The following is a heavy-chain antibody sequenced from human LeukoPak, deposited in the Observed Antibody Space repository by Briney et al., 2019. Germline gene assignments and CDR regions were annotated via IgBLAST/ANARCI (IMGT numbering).Heavy chain of an antibody. V-gene: IGHV3-66*01. Sequence: GGSLRLSCAASGFTVSSNYMSWVRQAPGKGLEWGSVIYSSGSTYYADSVKGRFTISRDNSKKTPYLQMNSLRAEDTAVYYCARDREMTTVTTTHYYYGMDVWGQGTTVTVSS. CDR2: IYSSGST. CDR1: GFTVSSNY. J-gene: IGHJ6*02. CDR3: ARDREMTTVTTTHYYYGMDV. D-gene: IGHD4-17*01.